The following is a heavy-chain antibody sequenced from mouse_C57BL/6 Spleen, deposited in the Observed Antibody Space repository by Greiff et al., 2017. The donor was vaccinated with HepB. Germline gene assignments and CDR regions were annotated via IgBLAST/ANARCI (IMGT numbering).Heavy chain of an antibody. CDR1: GYAFSSYW. V-gene: IGHV1-80*01. Sequence: VQLQQSGAELVKPGASVKISCKASGYAFSSYWMNWVKQRPGKGLEWIGQIYPGDGDTNYNGKFKGKATLTADKSSSTAYMQLSSLTSEDSAVYFCARGDGGLLWYFDVWGTGTTVTVSS. J-gene: IGHJ1*03. CDR3: ARGDGGLLWYFDV. CDR2: IYPGDGDT. D-gene: IGHD1-1*01.